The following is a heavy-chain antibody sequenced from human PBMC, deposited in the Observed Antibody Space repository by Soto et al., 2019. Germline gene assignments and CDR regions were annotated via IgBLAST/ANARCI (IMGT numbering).Heavy chain of an antibody. J-gene: IGHJ6*02. CDR2: IVVGSGNT. CDR3: AAEGTVNTVMDV. V-gene: IGHV1-58*02. D-gene: IGHD4-17*01. CDR1: GFTFTSSA. Sequence: QMQLVQSGPEVKKPGTSVKVSCKASGFTFTSSAMQGVRQARGQRLEWIGWIVVGSGNTNYAQKFQERVTITRDMSTSTAYMGLSSLRSEGTAAYYSAAEGTVNTVMDVWGQGTTVTVSS.